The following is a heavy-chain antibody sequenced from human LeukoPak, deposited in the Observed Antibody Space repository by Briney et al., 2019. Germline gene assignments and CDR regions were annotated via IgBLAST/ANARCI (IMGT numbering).Heavy chain of an antibody. CDR1: GFTFGDYA. CDR3: TRGAYDILTGYYSDY. CDR2: IRSKAYGGTT. Sequence: PGGSLRLSCTASGFTFGDYAMSWFRQAPGKGLEWVSFIRSKAYGGTTEYAASVKGRFTISRGDSKSIAYLRMNSLKTEDTAVYYCTRGAYDILTGYYSDYWGQGTLVTVSS. D-gene: IGHD3-9*01. V-gene: IGHV3-49*03. J-gene: IGHJ4*02.